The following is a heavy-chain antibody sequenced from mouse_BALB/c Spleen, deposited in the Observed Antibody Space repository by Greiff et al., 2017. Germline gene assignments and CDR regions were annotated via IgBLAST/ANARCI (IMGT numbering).Heavy chain of an antibody. CDR1: GYTFTEYT. J-gene: IGHJ4*01. CDR3: ARSGYYGSSGDAMDY. Sequence: EVMLQQSGPELVKPGASVKISCKTSGYTFTEYTMHWVKQSHGKSLEWIGGINPNNGGTSYNQKFKGKATLTVDKSSSTAYMELRSLTSEDSAVYYCARSGYYGSSGDAMDYWGQGTSVTGSS. CDR2: INPNNGGT. V-gene: IGHV1-18*01. D-gene: IGHD1-1*01.